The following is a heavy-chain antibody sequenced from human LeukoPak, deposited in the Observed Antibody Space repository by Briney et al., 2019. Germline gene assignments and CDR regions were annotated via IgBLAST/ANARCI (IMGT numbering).Heavy chain of an antibody. V-gene: IGHV3-23*01. Sequence: RWFRKAPGKWLESVSAIRGIGWSTYYAVSVQGRFPIYRDNSKNTLYMQMNSLRAEDTGVYYCSKDKSNGYYYYYYYMDVW. J-gene: IGHJ6*03. CDR2: IRGIGWST. CDR3: SKDKSNGYYYYYYYMDV. D-gene: IGHD3-22*01.